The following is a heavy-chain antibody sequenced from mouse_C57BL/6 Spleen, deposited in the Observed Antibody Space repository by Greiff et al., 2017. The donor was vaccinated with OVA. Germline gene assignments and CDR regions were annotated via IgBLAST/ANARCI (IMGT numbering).Heavy chain of an antibody. V-gene: IGHV5-6*01. CDR2: ISSGGSYT. J-gene: IGHJ3*01. Sequence: EVKLLESGGDLVKPGGSLKLSCAASGFTFSSYGMSWVRQTPDKRLEWVATISSGGSYTYYPDSVKGRFTISRDNTKNTLYLQMSSLKSEETAVYYCARYDAGFAYWGQGTLVTVSA. CDR1: GFTFSSYG. CDR3: ARYDAGFAY. D-gene: IGHD2-12*01.